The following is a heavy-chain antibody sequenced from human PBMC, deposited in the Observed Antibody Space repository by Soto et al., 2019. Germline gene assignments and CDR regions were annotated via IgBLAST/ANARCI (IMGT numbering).Heavy chain of an antibody. D-gene: IGHD2-15*01. J-gene: IGHJ6*02. CDR3: ARGEYCSGGSCYEIYYYYGMDV. V-gene: IGHV3-7*05. Sequence: GGSLRLSCAASGFTFSSYWMSWVRQAPGKGLEWVANIKQDGSEKYYVDSVKGRFTISRDNAKNSLYLQMNSLRAEDTAVYYCARGEYCSGGSCYEIYYYYGMDVWGQGTTVTVSS. CDR2: IKQDGSEK. CDR1: GFTFSSYW.